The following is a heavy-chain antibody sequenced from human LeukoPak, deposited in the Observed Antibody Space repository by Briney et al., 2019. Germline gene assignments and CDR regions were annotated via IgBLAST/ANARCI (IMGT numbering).Heavy chain of an antibody. Sequence: GGSLRLSCAASGFTFSSYWMHWVRQAPGKGLVWVSRINTEGTTTNYADSVKGRFTISRDNAKSTLYLQMNSLSAEDTALYYCARAHDNHDSSGYSYDYWGQGTLVTVSS. CDR2: INTEGTTT. CDR3: ARAHDNHDSSGYSYDY. D-gene: IGHD3-22*01. CDR1: GFTFSSYW. J-gene: IGHJ4*02. V-gene: IGHV3-74*01.